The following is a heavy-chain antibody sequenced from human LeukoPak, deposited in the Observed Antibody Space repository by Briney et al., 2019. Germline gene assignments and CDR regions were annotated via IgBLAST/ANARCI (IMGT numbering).Heavy chain of an antibody. CDR1: GYTFTSYA. CDR3: AREFPPTELELRGISYYMDV. V-gene: IGHV1-69*13. J-gene: IGHJ6*03. CDR2: IIPIFGTA. Sequence: SVKVSCKASGYTFTSYAISWVRQAPGQGLEWMGGIIPIFGTANYAQKFQGRVTITADESTSTAYMELSSLRSEDTAVYYCAREFPPTELELRGISYYMDVWGKGTTVTVSS. D-gene: IGHD1-7*01.